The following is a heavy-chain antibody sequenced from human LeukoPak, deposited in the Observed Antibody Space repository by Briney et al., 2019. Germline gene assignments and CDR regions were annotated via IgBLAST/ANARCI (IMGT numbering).Heavy chain of an antibody. CDR3: ASERGESVYYYYMDV. D-gene: IGHD3-10*01. V-gene: IGHV4-4*07. Sequence: SETPSLTCTVSGGSISSYYWSWIRQPAGKGLEWIGRIYTSGSTNYNPSLKSRVTMSVDTSKNQFSLKLSSVTAADTAVYYCASERGESVYYYYMDVWGKGITVTVSS. CDR2: IYTSGST. CDR1: GGSISSYY. J-gene: IGHJ6*03.